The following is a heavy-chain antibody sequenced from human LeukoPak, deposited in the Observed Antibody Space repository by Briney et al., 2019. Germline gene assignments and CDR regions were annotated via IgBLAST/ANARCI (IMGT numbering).Heavy chain of an antibody. CDR2: IYYNGST. J-gene: IGHJ4*02. Sequence: SETLSLTCTVSGGSISSGSYYWSWVRQPPGKGLEWIGYIYYNGSTYNNPSLKSRVTMSVDTSKNQFSLKLSSVTAADTAVYYCARGGGYYDSSGYLFDCWGQGTLVTVSS. CDR1: GGSISSGSYY. V-gene: IGHV4-30-4*08. D-gene: IGHD3-22*01. CDR3: ARGGGYYDSSGYLFDC.